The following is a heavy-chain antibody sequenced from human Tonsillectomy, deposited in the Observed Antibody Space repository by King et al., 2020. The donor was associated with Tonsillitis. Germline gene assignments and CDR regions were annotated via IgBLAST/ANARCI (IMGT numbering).Heavy chain of an antibody. CDR2: ITGSGGTI. J-gene: IGHJ4*02. Sequence: VQLVESGGGLVQPGGSLRLSCAASGFTFNSFSMTWVRQAPGKGLEWVSTITGSGGTIYYADSVKGRFTISSDNSKNTLFLQMNSLRAEDTAVYYCAKATVVSKISLDSWGQGTLVTVSS. CDR1: GFTFNSFS. D-gene: IGHD2-2*01. V-gene: IGHV3-23*04. CDR3: AKATVVSKISLDS.